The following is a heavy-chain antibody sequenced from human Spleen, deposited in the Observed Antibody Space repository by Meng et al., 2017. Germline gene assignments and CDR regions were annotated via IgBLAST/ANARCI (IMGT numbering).Heavy chain of an antibody. D-gene: IGHD3-10*01. Sequence: VQLVESGGGLVQPGGSLRLSCAASGFSFSDYWMHWVRQAPGEGLEWVSAMSPSGDTKLYADSVKGRFTISRDNSKNTLYLQMNSLRAEDTAVYYCVRWVSYYDYWGQGTLVTVSS. CDR3: VRWVSYYDY. CDR1: GFSFSDYW. CDR2: MSPSGDTK. V-gene: IGHV3-23*04. J-gene: IGHJ4*02.